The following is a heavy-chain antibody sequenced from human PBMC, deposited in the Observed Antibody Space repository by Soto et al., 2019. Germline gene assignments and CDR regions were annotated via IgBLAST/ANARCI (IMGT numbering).Heavy chain of an antibody. Sequence: SETLSLTCSVSGGSVSYNSYYWGWIRQPPGKGLEWVGGIFYTGTTYYNPSLKDRLSISVDTSKNSFSLNLTSVTAADTAVYYCARELWFGELSPDNWFDPWGQGTLVTVSS. CDR3: ARELWFGELSPDNWFDP. V-gene: IGHV4-39*02. J-gene: IGHJ5*02. CDR2: IFYTGTT. D-gene: IGHD3-10*01. CDR1: GGSVSYNSYY.